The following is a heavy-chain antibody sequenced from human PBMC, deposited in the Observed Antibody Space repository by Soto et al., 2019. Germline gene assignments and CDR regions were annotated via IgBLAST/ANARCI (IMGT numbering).Heavy chain of an antibody. CDR2: IIPIFGTA. Sequence: SGKVSCKASGCTFSSYAISWVRQATGQGLEWMGGIIPIFGTANYAQKFQGRVTITADESTSTAYMELSSLRSEDTAVYYCARATFVDTAMDKYFDYWGQGTLVTVSS. V-gene: IGHV1-69*13. D-gene: IGHD5-18*01. CDR3: ARATFVDTAMDKYFDY. J-gene: IGHJ4*02. CDR1: GCTFSSYA.